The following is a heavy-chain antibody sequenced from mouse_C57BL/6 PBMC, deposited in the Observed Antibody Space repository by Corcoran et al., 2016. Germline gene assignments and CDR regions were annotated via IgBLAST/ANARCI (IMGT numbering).Heavy chain of an antibody. D-gene: IGHD1-3*01. J-gene: IGHJ3*01. CDR1: GYSITSGYY. CDR3: ARESGGGFAY. CDR2: ISYDGSN. Sequence: DVQLQESGPGLVKPSQSLSLTCSVTGYSITSGYYWNWIRQFPGNKLEWMGYISYDGSNNYNPSLKNRISITRDTSKNQFFLKLNSVTTEDTATYYCARESGGGFAYWGQGTLVTVSA. V-gene: IGHV3-6*01.